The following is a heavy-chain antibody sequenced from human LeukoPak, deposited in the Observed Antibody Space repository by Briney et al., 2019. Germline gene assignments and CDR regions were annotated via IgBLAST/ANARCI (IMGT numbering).Heavy chain of an antibody. J-gene: IGHJ4*02. CDR3: ARGAQSSSWPIFDY. V-gene: IGHV4-61*02. CDR2: IYTSGST. D-gene: IGHD6-13*01. CDR1: GGSISSGSYY. Sequence: SQTLSLTCTVSGGSISSGSYYWSWIRQPAGKGLEWIGRIYTSGSTNYNPSLKSRVTISVDTSKNQFSLKLSSVTAADTAVYYCARGAQSSSWPIFDYWGQGTLVTVSS.